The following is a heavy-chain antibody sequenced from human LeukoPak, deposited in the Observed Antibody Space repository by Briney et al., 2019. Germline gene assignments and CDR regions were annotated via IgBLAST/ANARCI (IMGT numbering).Heavy chain of an antibody. CDR2: ISGSGGIT. CDR3: AGDRNSDWYSPLDY. Sequence: GGSLRLSCVVSGFTFSSYAMSWVRQAPGKGLEWVSAISGSGGITYFPDSVKGRFTISRDNSKNTLYLQMNSLRAEDTAVYYCAGDRNSDWYSPLDYWGQGSQVTVSP. J-gene: IGHJ4*02. CDR1: GFTFSSYA. D-gene: IGHD6-19*01. V-gene: IGHV3-23*01.